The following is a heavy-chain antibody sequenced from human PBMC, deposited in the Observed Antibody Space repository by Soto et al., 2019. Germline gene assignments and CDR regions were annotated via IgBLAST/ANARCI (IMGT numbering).Heavy chain of an antibody. D-gene: IGHD3-16*01. V-gene: IGHV1-69*02. Sequence: QVQLVQSGAEVKKPGSSVKVSCKASGGTFSSYTISWVRQAPGQGLEWMGRIIPILGIANYAQKFQGRVTITADKSTSTAYMELSSLRAEDTAVYYCAPGNRVGVTRPVWGQGTLVTVSS. J-gene: IGHJ4*02. CDR1: GGTFSSYT. CDR2: IIPILGIA. CDR3: APGNRVGVTRPV.